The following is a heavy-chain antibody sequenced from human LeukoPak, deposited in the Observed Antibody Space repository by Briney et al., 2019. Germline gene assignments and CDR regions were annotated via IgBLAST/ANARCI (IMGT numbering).Heavy chain of an antibody. V-gene: IGHV3-48*03. D-gene: IGHD3-16*01. J-gene: IGHJ6*03. CDR1: GFTFSNYE. CDR3: AGGGGYYYYMDV. Sequence: GGTLSLSCAASGFTFSNYEMNWVRQAPGKGLEWVSYISSSGSTIYYADSVKGRFTISRDNAKNSLYLQMNSLRAEDTAVYYCAGGGGYYYYMDVWGKGTTVTVSS. CDR2: ISSSGSTI.